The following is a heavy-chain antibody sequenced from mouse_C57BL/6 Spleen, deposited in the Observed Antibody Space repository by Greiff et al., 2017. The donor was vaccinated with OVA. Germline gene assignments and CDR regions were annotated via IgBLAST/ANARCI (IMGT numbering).Heavy chain of an antibody. CDR2: ISSGGDYI. D-gene: IGHD2-5*01. V-gene: IGHV5-9-1*02. Sequence: EVMLVESGAGLVKPGGSLKLSCAASGFTFSSYAMSWVRQTPEKRLEWVAYISSGGDYIYYADTVKGPFTISIDNARNTLYLQMSSLKSEDKAMYYCTRDNYSNYEYYCDDWGQGTTLTVSS. CDR1: GFTFSSYA. CDR3: TRDNYSNYEYYCDD. J-gene: IGHJ2*01.